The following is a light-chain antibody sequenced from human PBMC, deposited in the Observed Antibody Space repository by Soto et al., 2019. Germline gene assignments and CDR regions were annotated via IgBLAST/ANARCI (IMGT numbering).Light chain of an antibody. Sequence: DIQMTPSPSPLSASVGARATVTCRASQSVSGWLAWYQQKPGEAPKLLIYDASALPRGVPSRFSGSGSGTKFTLTIASLQPDDFATYYCQQYETFSGTFGPGTKVDIK. V-gene: IGKV1-5*01. J-gene: IGKJ1*01. CDR2: DAS. CDR1: QSVSGW. CDR3: QQYETFSGT.